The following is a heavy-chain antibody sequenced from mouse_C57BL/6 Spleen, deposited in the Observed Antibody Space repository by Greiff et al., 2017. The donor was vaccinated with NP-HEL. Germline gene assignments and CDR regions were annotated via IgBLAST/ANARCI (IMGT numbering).Heavy chain of an antibody. CDR2: IYPRSGNT. CDR3: SYDYDGGDAMDY. CDR1: GYTFTSYG. J-gene: IGHJ4*01. D-gene: IGHD2-4*01. Sequence: QVQLKESGAELARPGASVKLSCKASGYTFTSYGISWVKQRTGQGLEWIGEIYPRSGNTYYNEKFKGKATLTADKSSSTAYMELRSLTSEDSAVYFCSYDYDGGDAMDYWGQGTSVTVSS. V-gene: IGHV1-81*01.